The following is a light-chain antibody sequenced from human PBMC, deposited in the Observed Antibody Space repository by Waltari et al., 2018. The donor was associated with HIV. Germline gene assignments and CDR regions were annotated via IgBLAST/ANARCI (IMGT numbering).Light chain of an antibody. CDR1: QGIINF. J-gene: IGKJ1*01. CDR3: QQYNSYPQT. Sequence: FQMTQSPALLSASVGDRVPITCRASQGIINFLAWFQQKPGKAPKSLIFSASTLHPGVPSRFSGSGSGTDFTLTISNLQFEDFATYYCQQYNSYPQTFGQGTKV. V-gene: IGKV1-16*01. CDR2: SAS.